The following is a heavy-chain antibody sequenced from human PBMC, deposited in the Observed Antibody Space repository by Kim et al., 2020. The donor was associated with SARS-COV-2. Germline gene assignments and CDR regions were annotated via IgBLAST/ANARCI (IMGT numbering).Heavy chain of an antibody. CDR3: ARARGGYFSN. Sequence: YIYYADSVKGRFTISRDNAKNSLYLQMNSLRAEDTAVYYCARARGGYFSNWGQGTLVTVSS. V-gene: IGHV3-21*01. J-gene: IGHJ4*02. CDR2: YI. D-gene: IGHD5-12*01.